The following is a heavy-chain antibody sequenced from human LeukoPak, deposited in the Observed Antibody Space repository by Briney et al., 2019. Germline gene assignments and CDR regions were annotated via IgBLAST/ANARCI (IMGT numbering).Heavy chain of an antibody. D-gene: IGHD6-19*01. V-gene: IGHV3-23*01. J-gene: IGHJ4*02. Sequence: GGSLRLSCAASGFPFISYAMSWVRQAPGKGLEWVSTFDGSGGRGGPTYYADSVKGRFTISRDNSKNTLYLQMNSLRAEDTAVYFCAKDLKGSGWDLDYWGQGTLVTVSS. CDR1: GFPFISYA. CDR2: FDGSGGRGGPT. CDR3: AKDLKGSGWDLDY.